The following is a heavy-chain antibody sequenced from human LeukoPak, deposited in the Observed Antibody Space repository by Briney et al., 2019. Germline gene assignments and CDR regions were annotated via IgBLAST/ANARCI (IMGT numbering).Heavy chain of an antibody. V-gene: IGHV4-39*01. J-gene: IGHJ5*02. CDR2: IYYSGST. CDR3: ARNLTTVVTPGAKYNYFDP. D-gene: IGHD4-23*01. Sequence: PSETLSLTCTVSGGSISSSSYYWDWIRRPPGKGLELIGTIYYSGSTYYNPSLKSRVTISVDTSKNQFSLKLTSVTAADTAVYYCARNLTTVVTPGAKYNYFDPWGQGTLVTVSS. CDR1: GGSISSSSYY.